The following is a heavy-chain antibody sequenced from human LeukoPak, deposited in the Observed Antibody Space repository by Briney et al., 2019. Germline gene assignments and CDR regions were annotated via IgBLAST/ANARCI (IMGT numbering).Heavy chain of an antibody. CDR3: AKASELGRGYFDY. Sequence: GGSLRLSCAASGFTFSDYAMSWVRQAPGEGLDWVSVISGSGGSTYYADSVKGRFTISRDNSKNTLYLQMNSLRAEGTAVYYCAKASELGRGYFDYWGQGTLVTVSS. V-gene: IGHV3-23*01. J-gene: IGHJ4*02. CDR2: ISGSGGST. D-gene: IGHD7-27*01. CDR1: GFTFSDYA.